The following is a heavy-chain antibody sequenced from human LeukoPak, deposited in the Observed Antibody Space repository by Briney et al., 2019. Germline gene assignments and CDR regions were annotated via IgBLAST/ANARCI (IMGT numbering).Heavy chain of an antibody. D-gene: IGHD6-13*01. Sequence: AGGSLRLSCAASGFTFSSYSMNWVRQAPGKGLEWVSSISSSSSYIYYADSVKGRFTISRDNAKNSLFLQMDSLRAEDTAVYYCARAPIDSNSWYHAFDIWGQGTMVTVSS. J-gene: IGHJ3*02. CDR3: ARAPIDSNSWYHAFDI. V-gene: IGHV3-21*01. CDR2: ISSSSSYI. CDR1: GFTFSSYS.